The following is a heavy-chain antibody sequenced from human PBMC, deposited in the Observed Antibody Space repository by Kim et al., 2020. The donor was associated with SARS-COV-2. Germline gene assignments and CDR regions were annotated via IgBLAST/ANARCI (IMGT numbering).Heavy chain of an antibody. V-gene: IGHV3-23*01. Sequence: GRRNNADCEKVRFTNCRDNAKNTLYLQMNSLRAEDTAVYYCAKDHGGGLDYWGQGTLVTVSS. CDR2: GRR. J-gene: IGHJ4*02. D-gene: IGHD3-16*01. CDR3: AKDHGGGLDY.